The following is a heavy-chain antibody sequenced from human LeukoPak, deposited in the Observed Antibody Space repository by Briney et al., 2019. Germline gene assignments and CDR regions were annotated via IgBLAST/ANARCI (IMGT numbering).Heavy chain of an antibody. Sequence: SETLSLTCTVSGGSISSSNWWSWVRQPPGKGLEWIGEIYHSGSTNYNPSLKSRVTISVDKSKNQFSLKLSSVTAADTAVYYCARGGRVVYAISRSWFDPWGQGTLVTVSS. V-gene: IGHV4-4*02. CDR3: ARGGRVVYAISRSWFDP. D-gene: IGHD2-8*02. CDR1: GGSISSSNW. J-gene: IGHJ5*02. CDR2: IYHSGST.